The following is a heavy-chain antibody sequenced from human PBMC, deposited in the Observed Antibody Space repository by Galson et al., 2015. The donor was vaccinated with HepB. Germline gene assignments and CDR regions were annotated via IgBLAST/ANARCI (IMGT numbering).Heavy chain of an antibody. CDR1: GFTVSRNY. D-gene: IGHD3-3*01. J-gene: IGHJ3*02. Sequence: SLRLSCAASGFTVSRNYMSWVRQAPGKGLEWVSIIYSDDSTYYADSVKGRFTISRDNPKSTLSLQMNSLRAEDTAVYYCASQRSGFYRAFDIWGQGTMVTVSS. V-gene: IGHV3-53*01. CDR3: ASQRSGFYRAFDI. CDR2: IYSDDST.